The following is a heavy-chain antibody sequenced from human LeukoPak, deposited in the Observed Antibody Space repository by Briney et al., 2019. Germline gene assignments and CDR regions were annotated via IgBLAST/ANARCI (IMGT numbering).Heavy chain of an antibody. V-gene: IGHV3-48*02. Sequence: GGSLRLSCAASGFTFSSYSMNWVRQAPGKGLEWVSYISSSSSTIYYADSVKGRFTISRDNAKNSLYLQMNSLRDEDTAVYYCARPYSSSSRTGYFDYWGQGTLVTVSS. D-gene: IGHD6-6*01. CDR3: ARPYSSSSRTGYFDY. CDR1: GFTFSSYS. CDR2: ISSSSSTI. J-gene: IGHJ4*02.